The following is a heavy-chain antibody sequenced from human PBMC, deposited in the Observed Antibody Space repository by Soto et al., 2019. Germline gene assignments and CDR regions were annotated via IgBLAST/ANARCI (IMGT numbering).Heavy chain of an antibody. D-gene: IGHD2-15*01. V-gene: IGHV4-59*01. Sequence: SETLSLTCTVSGGSISSYYWSRIRQPPGKGLEWIGDIYYSGSTNYNPSLKSLVAISVDTSKNQFSLKLSSVPAADTAVYYCARSSGTAYCSGGSCYSNWFEPWGQGTLVTVSS. CDR3: ARSSGTAYCSGGSCYSNWFEP. J-gene: IGHJ5*02. CDR2: IYYSGST. CDR1: GGSISSYY.